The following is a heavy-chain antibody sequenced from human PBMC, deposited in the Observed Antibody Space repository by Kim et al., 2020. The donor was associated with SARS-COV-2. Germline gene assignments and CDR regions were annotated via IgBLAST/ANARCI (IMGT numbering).Heavy chain of an antibody. D-gene: IGHD3-10*01. Sequence: ASVKVSCKASGYTFTGHYVHWVRQAPQGLEWMGWVNPSGGGTNYAKRFQGRVTMTSDTSIGTAYMELRGLKSDDTAVYYCARDWQSRPAIYFKYGMDVWGQGTTVTVSS. V-gene: IGHV1-2*02. CDR3: ARDWQSRPAIYFKYGMDV. J-gene: IGHJ6*02. CDR2: VNPSGGGT. CDR1: GYTFTGHY.